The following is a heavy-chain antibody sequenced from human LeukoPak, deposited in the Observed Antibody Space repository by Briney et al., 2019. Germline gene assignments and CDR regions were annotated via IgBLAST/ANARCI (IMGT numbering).Heavy chain of an antibody. D-gene: IGHD2-2*01. J-gene: IGHJ6*02. Sequence: PSETLSLTCTVSGGSISSYYWSWIRQPPGKGLEWIGYIYYSGSTNYNPSLKSRVTISVDTSKNQFSLELSSVTAADTAVYYCARTRGSTNWKNGMDVWGQGTTVTVSS. V-gene: IGHV4-59*08. CDR3: ARTRGSTNWKNGMDV. CDR2: IYYSGST. CDR1: GGSISSYY.